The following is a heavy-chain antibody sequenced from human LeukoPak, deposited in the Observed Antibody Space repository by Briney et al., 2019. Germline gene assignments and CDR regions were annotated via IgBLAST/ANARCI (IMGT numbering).Heavy chain of an antibody. V-gene: IGHV1-69*13. CDR2: IIPIFGTA. Sequence: ASVTVSCKASGYTFTSYDINWVRQAPGQGLEWMGGIIPIFGTANYAQKFQGRVTITADESTSTAYMELSSLRSEDTAVYYCARVHPSGYDILTGYYRWYFDYWGQGTLVTVSS. D-gene: IGHD3-9*01. J-gene: IGHJ4*02. CDR3: ARVHPSGYDILTGYYRWYFDY. CDR1: GYTFTSYD.